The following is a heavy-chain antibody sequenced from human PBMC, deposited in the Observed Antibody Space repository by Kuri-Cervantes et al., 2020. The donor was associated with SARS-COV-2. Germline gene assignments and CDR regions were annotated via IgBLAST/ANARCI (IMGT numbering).Heavy chain of an antibody. CDR3: ARDYDSSGHMLDY. J-gene: IGHJ4*02. Sequence: GGSLRLSCAASGSTFSSYAMSWVRQAPGKGLEWVTVISYDGSNKYYADSVKGRFTISRDNSKNTLYLQMNSLRAEDTAVYYCARDYDSSGHMLDYWGQGTLVTVSS. D-gene: IGHD3-22*01. CDR1: GSTFSSYA. CDR2: ISYDGSNK. V-gene: IGHV3-30*04.